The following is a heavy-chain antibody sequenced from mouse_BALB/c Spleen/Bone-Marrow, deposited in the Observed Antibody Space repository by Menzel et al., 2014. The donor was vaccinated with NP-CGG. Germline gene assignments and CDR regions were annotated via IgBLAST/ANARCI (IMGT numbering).Heavy chain of an antibody. D-gene: IGHD2-14*01. V-gene: IGHV14-3*02. J-gene: IGHJ3*01. CDR1: GFNIKDTY. CDR2: IDPANGNT. Sequence: EVQLQQSGAELVKPGASVKLSCTASGFNIKDTYMHWVKQRPEQGLEWIGRIDPANGNTKYDPKFQGKATITTDTSSNTAYLRLMSLTSEDTAVYYCARYDYRYSWFAYWGQGTLVTVSA. CDR3: ARYDYRYSWFAY.